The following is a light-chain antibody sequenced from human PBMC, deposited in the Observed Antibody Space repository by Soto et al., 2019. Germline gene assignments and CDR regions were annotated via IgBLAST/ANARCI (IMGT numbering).Light chain of an antibody. V-gene: IGLV1-47*01. Sequence: QSVLTQPPSASGTPGQRVTISCSGNTSNFEDNHVYWYRRLPGTAPRLLLYRNNQRPSGVPDRFSGSKSGTSASLAISGLRSEDEADYFCAAWDDSLSVVVFGGGTKLTVL. CDR2: RNN. J-gene: IGLJ2*01. CDR3: AAWDDSLSVVV. CDR1: TSNFEDNH.